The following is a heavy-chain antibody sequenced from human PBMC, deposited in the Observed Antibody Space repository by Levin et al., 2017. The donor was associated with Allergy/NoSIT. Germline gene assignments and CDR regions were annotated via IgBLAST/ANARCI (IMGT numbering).Heavy chain of an antibody. CDR2: IYYDGSA. CDR1: GGSISDDSYY. Sequence: SETLSLTCTVSGGSISDDSYYWAWVRQPPGKGLEWVGSIYYDGSAYYNPSLKTRLTISVDTSKNQSSLRVNSVTAADTAVYYCAGEPNSPYYYHYGLDVWGPGTTVTVSS. CDR3: AGEPNSPYYYHYGLDV. V-gene: IGHV4-39*07. D-gene: IGHD2/OR15-2a*01. J-gene: IGHJ6*02.